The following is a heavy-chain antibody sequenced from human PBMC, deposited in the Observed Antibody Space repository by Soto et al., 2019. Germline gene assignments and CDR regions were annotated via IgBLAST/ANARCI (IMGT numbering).Heavy chain of an antibody. CDR1: GGPFISYA. CDR3: ASTVAGTPYYFDS. CDR2: VIPLSDTS. J-gene: IGHJ4*02. Sequence: QVLLVQSGAELRKPGSSLKVSCKASGGPFISYAISWVRQAPGQGLEWMGGVIPLSDTSTYPPKFQGRVTITADKSTSTAFLALRSLTSGDTAVYYCASTVAGTPYYFDSWGQGTLVIVSS. V-gene: IGHV1-69*06. D-gene: IGHD6-19*01.